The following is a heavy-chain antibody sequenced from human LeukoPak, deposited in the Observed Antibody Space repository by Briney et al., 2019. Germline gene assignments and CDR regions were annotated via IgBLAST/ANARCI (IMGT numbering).Heavy chain of an antibody. CDR1: GYTFTGYY. CDR2: INPNSGGT. CDR3: AREVVAAAGTDY. J-gene: IGHJ4*02. V-gene: IGHV1-2*02. D-gene: IGHD6-13*01. Sequence: ALVKVSCKASGYTFTGYYMHWVRQAPGQGLEWMGWINPNSGGTNYAQKFQGRVTMTRDTSLSTAYMEQSRLISDDTAVYYCAREVVAAAGTDYWGQGTLVTVSS.